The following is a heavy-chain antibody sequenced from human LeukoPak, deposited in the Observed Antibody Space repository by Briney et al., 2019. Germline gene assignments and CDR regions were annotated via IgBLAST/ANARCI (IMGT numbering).Heavy chain of an antibody. CDR2: IYYSGST. D-gene: IGHD5-18*01. CDR1: GGSISSGDYY. V-gene: IGHV4-30-4*08. CDR3: AKTRGSYDAFDI. Sequence: PSQTLSLTCTVSGGSISSGDYYWSWIRRPPGKGLEWIGYIYYSGSTYYNPSLKSRVTISVDTSKNQFSLKLSSVTAADTAAYYCAKTRGSYDAFDIWGQGTMVTVSS. J-gene: IGHJ3*02.